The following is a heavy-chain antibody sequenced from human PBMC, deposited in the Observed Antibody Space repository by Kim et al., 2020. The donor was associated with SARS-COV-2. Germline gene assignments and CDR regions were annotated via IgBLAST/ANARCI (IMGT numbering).Heavy chain of an antibody. CDR3: ARGPTIGGGDCYSH. CDR1: GGSISSGDYY. Sequence: SETLSLTCTVSGGSISSGDYYWSWIRQPPGKGLEWIGYIYYTGSSHYNPSLNSRVTISIDTSKNQFSLKLSSVTAADTAVYYCARGPTIGGGDCYSHWG. J-gene: IGHJ1*01. D-gene: IGHD2-21*02. V-gene: IGHV4-30-4*08. CDR2: IYYTGSS.